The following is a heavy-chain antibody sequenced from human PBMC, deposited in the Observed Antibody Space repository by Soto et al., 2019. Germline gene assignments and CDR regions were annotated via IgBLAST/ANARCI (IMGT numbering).Heavy chain of an antibody. V-gene: IGHV3-23*01. Sequence: EVQLLESGGGLVQPGGSLRLSCAASGFTFSNFAMSWYRQAPGKGLAWVSVINGNCRSKYHADSVQGRFTISRDNSKNALYLQMNSLRAGDTALYYCAKGRVVGVTTCPDFWGQGTLVTVSS. CDR2: INGNCRSK. J-gene: IGHJ4*02. D-gene: IGHD1-26*01. CDR1: GFTFSNFA. CDR3: AKGRVVGVTTCPDF.